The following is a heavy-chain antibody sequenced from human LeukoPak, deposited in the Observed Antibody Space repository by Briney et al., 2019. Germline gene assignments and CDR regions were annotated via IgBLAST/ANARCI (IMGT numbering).Heavy chain of an antibody. V-gene: IGHV1-69*04. CDR2: TIPILGVA. J-gene: IGHJ6*02. CDR1: GGTFSNYA. CDR3: ARDGMVRGIIDYYGMDV. Sequence: GASVKVSCKAPGGTFSNYAITWVRQAPGQGLEWMGRTIPILGVASYAQKFQDRVTLTADRSTTTAYMELRSLRSEDTAVYYCARDGMVRGIIDYYGMDVWGQGTTVTVSS. D-gene: IGHD3-10*01.